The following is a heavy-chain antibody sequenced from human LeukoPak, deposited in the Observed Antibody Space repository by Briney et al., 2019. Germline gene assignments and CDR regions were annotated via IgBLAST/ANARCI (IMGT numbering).Heavy chain of an antibody. CDR1: GGTFSSYA. V-gene: IGHV1-69*04. Sequence: GASVKVSCKASGGTFSSYAISWVRQAPGQGLEWMGRIIPILGIANYAQKFQGRVTITADKSTSTAYMELSSLRSEDTAVYYCARGRYYDSGGQYHQDIWGQGTMVTVSS. J-gene: IGHJ3*02. CDR2: IIPILGIA. D-gene: IGHD3-22*01. CDR3: ARGRYYDSGGQYHQDI.